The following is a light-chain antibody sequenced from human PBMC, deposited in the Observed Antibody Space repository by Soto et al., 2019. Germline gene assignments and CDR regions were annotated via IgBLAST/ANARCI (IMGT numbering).Light chain of an antibody. CDR3: QSYDGTLSGSYV. J-gene: IGLJ1*01. CDR2: GST. V-gene: IGLV1-40*01. Sequence: VLTQPPSVSGAPGQRVTISCTGSSSNIGAGYDVHWYQQLPGTAPKLLIYGSTNRPSGVPDRFSGSKSGTSASLAITGLQAEDEADYYCQSYDGTLSGSYVFGIGTKVTVL. CDR1: SSNIGAGYD.